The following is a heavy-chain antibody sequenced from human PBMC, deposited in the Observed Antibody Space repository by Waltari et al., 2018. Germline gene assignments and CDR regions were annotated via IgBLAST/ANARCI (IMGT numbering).Heavy chain of an antibody. V-gene: IGHV4-34*01. D-gene: IGHD1-26*01. Sequence: QVQLQQWGAGLLKPSETLSLTCAVYGGPFSGYYWSWIRQPPGTGLEWIGEINHSGNTNYNPSLKSRVTISGDTSKNQFSLHLSSVTAADTAVYFCARGKYQYGGNYFMFWDQGALVTVSS. CDR3: ARGKYQYGGNYFMF. CDR2: INHSGNT. CDR1: GGPFSGYY. J-gene: IGHJ4*02.